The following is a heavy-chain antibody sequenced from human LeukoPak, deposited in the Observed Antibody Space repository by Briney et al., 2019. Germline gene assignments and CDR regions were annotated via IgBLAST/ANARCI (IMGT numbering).Heavy chain of an antibody. D-gene: IGHD3-10*01. V-gene: IGHV3-48*01. CDR2: ISSSSSTI. J-gene: IGHJ6*02. Sequence: PGGSLRLSCAASGFTFSSYSMNWVRQAPGKGLEWVSYISSSSSTIYYADSVKGRFTISRDNAKNSLYLQMNSLRAEDAAVYYCARDSRHYYAHDVWGQGTTVTVSS. CDR3: ARDSRHYYAHDV. CDR1: GFTFSSYS.